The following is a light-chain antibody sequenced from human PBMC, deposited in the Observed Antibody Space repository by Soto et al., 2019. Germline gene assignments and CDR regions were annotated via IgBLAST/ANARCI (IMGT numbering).Light chain of an antibody. CDR2: EVI. CDR1: SSDVGAYNH. J-gene: IGLJ1*01. Sequence: QSALTQPASGSGSPGQSITISCTGTSSDVGAYNHVSWYQQHPGKAPQLIIYEVINRPSGLSNRFSASKSGNTASLTISGLQAEDEADYYCCSYTTSSTLVFGTGTKVTVL. V-gene: IGLV2-14*01. CDR3: CSYTTSSTLV.